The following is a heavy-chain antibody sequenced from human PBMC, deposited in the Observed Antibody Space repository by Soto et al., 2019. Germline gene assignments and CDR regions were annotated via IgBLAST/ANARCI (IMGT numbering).Heavy chain of an antibody. D-gene: IGHD4-17*01. J-gene: IGHJ4*02. Sequence: QVQLVQSGAEVKKPGASVKVSCKASGYTFTSYAMHWVRQAPGQRLEWMGWINAGNGNTKYSQKFQGRVTITRDTSASTAYMELSSLRSEDTAVYYCARDPHRTTVVSPFFDYWGQGTLVTVSS. CDR3: ARDPHRTTVVSPFFDY. CDR2: INAGNGNT. CDR1: GYTFTSYA. V-gene: IGHV1-3*01.